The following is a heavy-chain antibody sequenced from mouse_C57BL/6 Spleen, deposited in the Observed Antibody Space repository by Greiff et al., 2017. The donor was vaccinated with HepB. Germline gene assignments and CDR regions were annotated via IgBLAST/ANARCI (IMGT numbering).Heavy chain of an antibody. CDR2: IYPSDSET. J-gene: IGHJ1*03. CDR3: ASITTVVATRDFDV. V-gene: IGHV1-61*01. Sequence: QVQLQQPGAELVRPGSSVKLSCKASGYTFTSYWMDWVKQRPGQGLEWIGNIYPSDSETHYNQKFKDKATLTVDKSSSTAYMQLSSLTSEDSAVYYCASITTVVATRDFDVWGTGTTVTVSS. D-gene: IGHD1-1*01. CDR1: GYTFTSYW.